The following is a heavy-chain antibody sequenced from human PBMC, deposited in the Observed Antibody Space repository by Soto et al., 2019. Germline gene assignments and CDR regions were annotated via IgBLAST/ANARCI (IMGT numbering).Heavy chain of an antibody. CDR1: GYRFTSYW. Sequence: LGESLKISCKGSGYRFTSYWIGWVRQMPGKGLEWMGIIYPGDSDTRYSPSFQGQVTISADKSISTAYLQWSSLKASDTAMYYCARHEGYYGSPAAGLFDYWGQGTLVTVSS. D-gene: IGHD3-10*01. V-gene: IGHV5-51*01. CDR2: IYPGDSDT. J-gene: IGHJ4*02. CDR3: ARHEGYYGSPAAGLFDY.